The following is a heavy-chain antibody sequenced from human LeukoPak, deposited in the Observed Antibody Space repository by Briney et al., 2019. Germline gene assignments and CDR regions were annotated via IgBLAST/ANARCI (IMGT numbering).Heavy chain of an antibody. J-gene: IGHJ4*02. V-gene: IGHV1-69*13. CDR3: ARDGWEYQLLYPPQFDY. CDR1: GGTFSSYA. D-gene: IGHD2-2*02. CDR2: IIPIFGTA. Sequence: SVRVSCKASGGTFSSYAISWVRQAPGQGLEWMGGIIPIFGTANYAQKFQGRVTITADESTSTAYMELSSLRSEDTAVYYCARDGWEYQLLYPPQFDYWGQGTLVTVSS.